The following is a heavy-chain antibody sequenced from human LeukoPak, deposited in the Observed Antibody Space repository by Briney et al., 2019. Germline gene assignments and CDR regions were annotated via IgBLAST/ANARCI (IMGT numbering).Heavy chain of an antibody. D-gene: IGHD1-1*01. CDR1: GYTFSNYG. CDR3: VSPRGETGDAFDI. CDR2: ISGCNGHT. J-gene: IGHJ3*02. Sequence: GASVKVSCKASGYTFSNYGLSWVRQAPGQGLEWMGWISGCNGHTSYPQKLQGRVTMTTDTSTSTAYMELRSLRSDDTAVYYCVSPRGETGDAFDIWGQGTMVTVSS. V-gene: IGHV1-18*01.